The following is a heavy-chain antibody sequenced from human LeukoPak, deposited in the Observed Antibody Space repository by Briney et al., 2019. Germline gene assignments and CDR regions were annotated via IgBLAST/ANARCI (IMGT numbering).Heavy chain of an antibody. CDR1: GYTFTGYY. J-gene: IGHJ4*02. CDR3: ARDPTIFGVAPARLDY. Sequence: GASVKVSCKASGYTFTGYYMHWVRQAPGQGLEWMGRINPNSGGTNYAQKFQGRVTITRDTSASTAYMELSSLRSEDTAVYYCARDPTIFGVAPARLDYWGQGTLVTVSS. D-gene: IGHD3-3*01. CDR2: INPNSGGT. V-gene: IGHV1-2*06.